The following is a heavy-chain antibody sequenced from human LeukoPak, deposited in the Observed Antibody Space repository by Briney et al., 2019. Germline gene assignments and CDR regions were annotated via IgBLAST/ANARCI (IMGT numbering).Heavy chain of an antibody. V-gene: IGHV3-30-3*01. D-gene: IGHD3-22*01. CDR1: GFTFSSYA. CDR2: ISYGGSNK. J-gene: IGHJ4*02. CDR3: ARRNYYDSSGYIDY. Sequence: PGRSLRLSCAASGFTFSSYAMHWVRQAPGKGLEWVAVISYGGSNKYYADSVKGRFTISRDNSKNTLYLQMNSLRAEDTAVYYCARRNYYDSSGYIDYWGQGTLVTVSS.